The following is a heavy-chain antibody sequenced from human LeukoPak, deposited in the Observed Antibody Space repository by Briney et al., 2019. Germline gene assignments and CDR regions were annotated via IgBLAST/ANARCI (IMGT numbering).Heavy chain of an antibody. V-gene: IGHV2-70*11. CDR3: ARMIEAASPGLDY. Sequence: SGPALVKPTQTLTLTCTFPGFSLSTSGMCVSWIRQPPVKALERLARTVWDDDKYYSTPLKTRITTSKDTSKHQVVLTMTNMDPVDTATYYCARMIEAASPGLDYWGQGTLVTVSS. CDR2: TVWDDDK. J-gene: IGHJ4*02. D-gene: IGHD2-8*02. CDR1: GFSLSTSGMC.